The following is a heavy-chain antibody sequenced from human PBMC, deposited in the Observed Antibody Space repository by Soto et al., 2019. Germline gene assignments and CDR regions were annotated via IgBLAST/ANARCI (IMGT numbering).Heavy chain of an antibody. D-gene: IGHD6-19*01. J-gene: IGHJ6*03. V-gene: IGHV1-69*02. CDR2: IIPILGIA. CDR1: GGTFSSYT. Sequence: QVQLVQSGAEVKKPGSSVKVSCKASGGTFSSYTISWVRQAPGQGLEWMGRIIPILGIANYAQKFQGRVTVTADKSTSTAYMELGSLRSEDTAVYYCARGRYSSGWTTGRYYYYYMDVWGKGTTVTVS. CDR3: ARGRYSSGWTTGRYYYYYMDV.